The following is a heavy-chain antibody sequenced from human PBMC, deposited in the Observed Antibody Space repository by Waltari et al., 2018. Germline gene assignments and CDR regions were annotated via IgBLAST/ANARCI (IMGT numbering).Heavy chain of an antibody. Sequence: QVQLQESGPGLVKPSEALSLTCSVSGGSVNSYHWAWIRQTAGDGLEWIGRIKGTSGNTNYNPSFLGRVSMSLDTSKNHFSLELRSVTTADMAVYYCARYSLQGFNYGLENWGQGSLVTVSS. CDR1: GGSVNSYH. CDR3: ARYSLQGFNYGLEN. CDR2: IKGTSGNT. D-gene: IGHD5-18*01. J-gene: IGHJ4*02. V-gene: IGHV4-4*07.